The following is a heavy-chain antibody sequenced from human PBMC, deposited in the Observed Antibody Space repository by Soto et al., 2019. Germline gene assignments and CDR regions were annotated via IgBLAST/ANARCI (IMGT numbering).Heavy chain of an antibody. J-gene: IGHJ4*02. CDR2: INHSGST. V-gene: IGHV4-34*01. D-gene: IGHD3-10*01. CDR1: GASIGIYF. CDR3: ARGSHLAITMVRGVREARFDY. Sequence: SETLSLTCTVSGASIGIYFWNWIRQPPGKGLEWFGEINHSGSTNYNPSLKSRVTISVDTSKNQFSLKLSSVTAADTAVYYCARGSHLAITMVRGVREARFDYWGQGTLVTVSS.